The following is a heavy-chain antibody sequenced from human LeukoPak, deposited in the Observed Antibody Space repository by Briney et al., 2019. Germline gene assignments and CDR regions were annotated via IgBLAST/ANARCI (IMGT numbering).Heavy chain of an antibody. V-gene: IGHV3-30-3*01. D-gene: IGHD2-2*02. J-gene: IGHJ4*02. CDR3: AKAAIPYQLLYLLGY. Sequence: GGSLRLSCAASGFTFSSYAMHWVRQAPGKGLEWVAVISYDGSNKYYADSVKGRFTISRDNSKNTLYLQMNSLRAEDTAVYYCAKAAIPYQLLYLLGYWGQGTLVTVSS. CDR2: ISYDGSNK. CDR1: GFTFSSYA.